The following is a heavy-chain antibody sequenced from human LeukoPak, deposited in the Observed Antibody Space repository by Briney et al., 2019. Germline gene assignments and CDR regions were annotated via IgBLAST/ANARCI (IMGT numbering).Heavy chain of an antibody. CDR2: IYHSGGT. V-gene: IGHV4-59*12. Sequence: SETLSLTCTVSGGSINDASWNWIRQPPGQGLEWIGYIYHSGGTNYNPSLKSRVSISLDTSKNQFSLKLSSVTAADTAVYFCARETTGAGTARPFDYWGQGTLVTVSS. D-gene: IGHD6-13*01. CDR3: ARETTGAGTARPFDY. J-gene: IGHJ4*02. CDR1: GGSINDAS.